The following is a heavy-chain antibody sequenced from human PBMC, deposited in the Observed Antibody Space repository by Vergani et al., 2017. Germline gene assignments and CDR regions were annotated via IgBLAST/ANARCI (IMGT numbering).Heavy chain of an antibody. V-gene: IGHV4-59*01. CDR1: GGSISSYY. J-gene: IGHJ3*02. D-gene: IGHD2-21*02. Sequence: QVQLQESGPGLVKPSETLSLTCTVPGGSISSYYWSWIRQPPGKGLEWIVYIYYSGSTNYNPSLKSRVTISVDTSKNQFSLKLSSVTAADTAVYYCARNPYCGGDCYSDAFDIWGQGTMVTVSS. CDR2: IYYSGST. CDR3: ARNPYCGGDCYSDAFDI.